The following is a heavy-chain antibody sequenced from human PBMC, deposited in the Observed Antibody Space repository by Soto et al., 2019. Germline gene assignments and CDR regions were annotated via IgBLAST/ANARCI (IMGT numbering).Heavy chain of an antibody. CDR3: ARDRGIGGSSNFAY. V-gene: IGHV4-59*01. CDR2: IYYSGST. D-gene: IGHD1-26*01. J-gene: IGHJ4*02. Sequence: SETLSLTCTVSGGSISSYYWSWIRQPPGKGLEWIGYIYYSGSTNYNPSLKSRVTISVDTSKNQFSLKLSSVTAADTAVYYCARDRGIGGSSNFAYWGQGTLVTVSS. CDR1: GGSISSYY.